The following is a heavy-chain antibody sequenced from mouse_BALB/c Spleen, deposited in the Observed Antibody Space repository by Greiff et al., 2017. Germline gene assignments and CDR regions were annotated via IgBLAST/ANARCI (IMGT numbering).Heavy chain of an antibody. CDR2: ISDGGSYT. CDR1: GFTFSDYY. Sequence: EVQVVESGGGLVKPGGSLKLSCAASGFTFSDYYMYWVRQTPEKRLEWVATISDGGSYTYYPDSVKGRFTISRDNAKNNLYLQMSSLKSEDTAMYYCAREWDLWGQGTLVTVSA. V-gene: IGHV5-4*02. CDR3: AREWDL. J-gene: IGHJ3*01. D-gene: IGHD4-1*01.